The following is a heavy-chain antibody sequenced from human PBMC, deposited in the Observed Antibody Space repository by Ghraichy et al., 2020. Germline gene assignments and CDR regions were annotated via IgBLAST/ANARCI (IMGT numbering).Heavy chain of an antibody. CDR2: IFGGGGT. Sequence: GSLRLSCAASGLTVSTNYMNWVRQAPGKGLEWVALIFGGGGTKYADSVTGRFTISRDDYKNTVSLQMNGLRVDDTAVYYCARDRVGDGALDIWGQGTVVTVSS. CDR1: GLTVSTNY. V-gene: IGHV3-53*01. CDR3: ARDRVGDGALDI. J-gene: IGHJ3*02. D-gene: IGHD3-10*01.